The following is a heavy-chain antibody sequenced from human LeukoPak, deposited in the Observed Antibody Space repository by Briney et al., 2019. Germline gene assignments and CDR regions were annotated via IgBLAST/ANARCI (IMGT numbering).Heavy chain of an antibody. J-gene: IGHJ3*02. D-gene: IGHD3-10*01. V-gene: IGHV1-24*01. CDR3: ARDGSPMVRGVILDAFDI. Sequence: ASVKVSCKVSGYTLSELSMHWVRQAPGKGLQWMGGFDPEDGEIIYAQKLQGRVTMTTDTSTSTAYMELRSLRSDDTAVYYCARDGSPMVRGVILDAFDIWGQGTMVTVSS. CDR1: GYTLSELS. CDR2: FDPEDGEI.